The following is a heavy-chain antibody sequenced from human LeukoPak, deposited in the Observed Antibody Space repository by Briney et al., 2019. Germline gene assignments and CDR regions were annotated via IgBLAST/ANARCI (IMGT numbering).Heavy chain of an antibody. CDR1: GVSISTYY. CDR2: FSYSGST. V-gene: IGHV4-59*01. Sequence: PSETLSLTCSVSGVSISTYYWIWIRQPPAKGLEWMGFFSYSGSTKYNPSIKSRVTMSVDTSKNQFSLKLSSVTAADTAVYYCARMYSGTSYYFDYWGQGTLVTVSS. D-gene: IGHD1-26*01. J-gene: IGHJ4*02. CDR3: ARMYSGTSYYFDY.